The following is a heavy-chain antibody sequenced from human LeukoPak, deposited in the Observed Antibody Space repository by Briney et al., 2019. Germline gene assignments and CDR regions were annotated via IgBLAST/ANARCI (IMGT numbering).Heavy chain of an antibody. V-gene: IGHV1-2*02. CDR2: IHPNSGGT. CDR3: ARDMEDIVVVPAAMLNWFDP. D-gene: IGHD2-2*01. Sequence: ASVKVSCKASGYTSTGYYMHWVRQAPGQGLEWMGWIHPNSGGTNYAQKFQGRVTMTRDTSISTAYMEMSRLRSDETAVYYCARDMEDIVVVPAAMLNWFDPWGQGTLVTVSS. CDR1: GYTSTGYY. J-gene: IGHJ5*02.